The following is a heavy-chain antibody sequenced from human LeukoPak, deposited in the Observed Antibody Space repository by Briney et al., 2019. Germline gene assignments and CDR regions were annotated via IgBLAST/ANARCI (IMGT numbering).Heavy chain of an antibody. V-gene: IGHV4-39*07. CDR3: AREERDFWSGYPGFDP. CDR1: GGSISSSSYY. J-gene: IGHJ5*02. Sequence: SETLSLTCTVSGGSISSSSYYWGWIRQPPGKGLEWIGSIYYSGSTYYNPSLKSRVTISVDTSKNQFSLKLSSVTAADTAVYYCAREERDFWSGYPGFDPWGQGTLVTVSS. CDR2: IYYSGST. D-gene: IGHD3-3*01.